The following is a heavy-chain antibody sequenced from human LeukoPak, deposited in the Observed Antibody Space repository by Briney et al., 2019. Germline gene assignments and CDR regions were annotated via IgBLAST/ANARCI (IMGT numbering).Heavy chain of an antibody. CDR2: ISSGADHI. D-gene: IGHD1-26*01. Sequence: PGGSLRLSCAASGFTFSSSEMNWVRQAPGKGLEWVSHISSGADHIYYADSVKGRFTISRDNAKNSVYLQMNSLRAEDTAIYYCATGYSGSYYLGDHDYWGQGTLVTVSS. CDR1: GFTFSSSE. J-gene: IGHJ4*02. V-gene: IGHV3-48*03. CDR3: ATGYSGSYYLGDHDY.